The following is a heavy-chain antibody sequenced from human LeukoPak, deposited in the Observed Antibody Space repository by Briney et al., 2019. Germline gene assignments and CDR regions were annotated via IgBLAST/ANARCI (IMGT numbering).Heavy chain of an antibody. Sequence: GGSLRLSCAASGXTFSGYAMSWVRQAPGKGLEWVSAISGSGGSTYYADSVKGRFTISRDNSKNTLYLQMNNLRAEGTAVYYCAKVGWALVAAAFDIWGQGTMVTVSS. CDR2: ISGSGGST. V-gene: IGHV3-23*01. D-gene: IGHD5-12*01. CDR3: AKVGWALVAAAFDI. J-gene: IGHJ3*02. CDR1: GXTFSGYA.